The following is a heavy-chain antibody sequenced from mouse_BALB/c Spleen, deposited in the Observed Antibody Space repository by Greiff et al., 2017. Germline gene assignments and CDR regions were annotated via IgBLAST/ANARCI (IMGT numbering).Heavy chain of an antibody. CDR1: GYTFTSYW. CDR3: AREGCGYGFAY. J-gene: IGHJ3*01. D-gene: IGHD1-2*01. Sequence: VQLQQSGAELAKPGASVKMSCKASGYTFTSYWMHWVKQRPGQGLEWIGYINPSTGYTEYNQKFKDKATLTADKSSSTAYMQLSSLTSEDSAVYYCAREGCGYGFAYWGQGTLVTVSA. CDR2: INPSTGYT. V-gene: IGHV1-7*01.